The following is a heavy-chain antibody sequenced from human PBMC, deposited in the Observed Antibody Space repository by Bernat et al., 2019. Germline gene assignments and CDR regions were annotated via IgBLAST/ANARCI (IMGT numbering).Heavy chain of an antibody. V-gene: IGHV3-64D*06. CDR3: VKDLGTSRITMVQGVLDY. CDR2: ISSNGGST. Sequence: EVQLVESGGGLVQPGGSLRLSCSASGFTFSSYAMPWVRQAPGKGLEYVSAISSNGGSTYYADSVKGRFTISRDNSKNTLYLQMSSLRAEDTAVYYCVKDLGTSRITMVQGVLDYWGQGTLVTVSS. D-gene: IGHD3-10*01. J-gene: IGHJ4*02. CDR1: GFTFSSYA.